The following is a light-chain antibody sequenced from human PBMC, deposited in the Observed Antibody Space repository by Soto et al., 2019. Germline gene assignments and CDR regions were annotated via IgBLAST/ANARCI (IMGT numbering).Light chain of an antibody. CDR3: QQYGSSSWT. CDR2: GAS. V-gene: IGKV3-20*01. Sequence: EIVLTQSPGTLSLSPGERATLSCRASQSVSSNYLAWYQQKPGQAPRLLIYGASSRATGIPDRFSGSGSGTVFTLTISRLEPEDFAVYYCQQYGSSSWTFGQGTKVEIK. CDR1: QSVSSNY. J-gene: IGKJ1*01.